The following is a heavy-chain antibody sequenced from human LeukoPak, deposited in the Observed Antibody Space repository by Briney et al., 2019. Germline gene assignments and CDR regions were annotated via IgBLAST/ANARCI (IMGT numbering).Heavy chain of an antibody. Sequence: ASVKVSCKASGGTFSSYAISWVRQAPGKGLEWMGRIIPILGIANYAQKFQGRVTITADKSTSTAYMELSSLRSEDTAVYYCASSLDTAMVLNWGQGTLVTVSS. CDR2: IIPILGIA. V-gene: IGHV1-69*04. CDR1: GGTFSSYA. CDR3: ASSLDTAMVLN. D-gene: IGHD5-18*01. J-gene: IGHJ4*02.